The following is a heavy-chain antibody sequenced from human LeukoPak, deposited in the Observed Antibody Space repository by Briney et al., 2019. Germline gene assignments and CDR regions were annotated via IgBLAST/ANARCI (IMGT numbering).Heavy chain of an antibody. CDR3: ARDRGIQGFDP. V-gene: IGHV4-39*07. CDR2: IYHSGST. CDR1: GGSISSSSYY. Sequence: SETLSLTCTVSGGSISSSSYYWGWIRQPPGKGLEWIGSIYHSGSTYYNPSLKSRVTISVDTSKNQFSLKLSSVTAADTAVYYCARDRGIQGFDPWGQGTLVTVSS. J-gene: IGHJ5*02.